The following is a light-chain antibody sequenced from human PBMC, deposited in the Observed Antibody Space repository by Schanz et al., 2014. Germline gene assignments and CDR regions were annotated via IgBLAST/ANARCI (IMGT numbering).Light chain of an antibody. V-gene: IGLV2-14*02. Sequence: QSALTQPASVSGSPGQSITISCTGTSSDVGNYDLVSWYRHYPGKAPKLLIYEVTKRPSGVSNRFSGSKSGNTASLTISGLQAEDEADYYCTSYAGNNNYVLLGGGTKLTVL. J-gene: IGLJ2*01. CDR1: SSDVGNYDL. CDR2: EVT. CDR3: TSYAGNNNYVL.